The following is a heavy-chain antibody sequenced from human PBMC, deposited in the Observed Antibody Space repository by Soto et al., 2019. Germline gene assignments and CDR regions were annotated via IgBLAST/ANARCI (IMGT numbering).Heavy chain of an antibody. J-gene: IGHJ5*02. V-gene: IGHV4-30-4*01. CDR3: ARTGRIAVAGTWDWFDP. CDR1: GGSISSGDYY. Sequence: QVQLQESGPGLVKPSQTLSLTCTVSGGSISSGDYYWSWIRQPPGKGLEWIGYIYYSGSTYYNPSLKSRVTISVDTSKNHFSLKLSCVTAADTAVYYCARTGRIAVAGTWDWFDPWGQGTLVTVSS. CDR2: IYYSGST. D-gene: IGHD6-19*01.